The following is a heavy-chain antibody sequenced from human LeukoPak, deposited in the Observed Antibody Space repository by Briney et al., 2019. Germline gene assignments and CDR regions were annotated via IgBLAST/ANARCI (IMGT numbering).Heavy chain of an antibody. Sequence: SETLSLTCTVSGGSISSSSYYWGWIRQPPGKGLEWIGSIYYSGSTYYNPSLKSRVTISVDTSKNQFSLKLSSVTAADTAVYYCARLGGRSGNDYWGQGTLVTVSS. CDR3: ARLGGRSGNDY. CDR2: IYYSGST. CDR1: GGSISSSSYY. V-gene: IGHV4-39*01. J-gene: IGHJ4*02. D-gene: IGHD2-15*01.